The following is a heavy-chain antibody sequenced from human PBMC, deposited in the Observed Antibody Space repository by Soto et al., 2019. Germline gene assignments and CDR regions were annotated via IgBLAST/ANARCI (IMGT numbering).Heavy chain of an antibody. J-gene: IGHJ6*02. CDR3: ASTPNDYGDYVSNYYHYGMDV. D-gene: IGHD4-17*01. Sequence: SETLSLTCTVSGGSISSYYWSWIRQPPGKGLEWIGYIYYSGSTNYNPSLKSRVTISVDTSKNQFSLKLSSVTAADTAVYYCASTPNDYGDYVSNYYHYGMDVWGQGTTVTVS. CDR2: IYYSGST. CDR1: GGSISSYY. V-gene: IGHV4-59*01.